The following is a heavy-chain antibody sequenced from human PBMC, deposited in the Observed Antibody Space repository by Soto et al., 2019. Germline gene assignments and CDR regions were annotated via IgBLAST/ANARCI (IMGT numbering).Heavy chain of an antibody. J-gene: IGHJ3*02. CDR3: VRGPNHGAFDI. Sequence: PGGSLILSCAASGSTFSSYDIHWVRQAAGKGLEWVVHITPDGKKAYYADSLRGRFTISRDNARNTVYLQLNSLRPEDTAVYHCVRGPNHGAFDIWGQGTLVTVSS. V-gene: IGHV3-30*03. CDR2: ITPDGKKA. CDR1: GSTFSSYD.